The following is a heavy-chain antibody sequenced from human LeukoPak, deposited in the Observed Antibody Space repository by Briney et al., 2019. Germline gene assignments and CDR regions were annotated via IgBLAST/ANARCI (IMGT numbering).Heavy chain of an antibody. CDR2: IWYDGSNK. Sequence: GGSLRLSCAASGFTFSSYGMHWVRQAPGKGLEWVAVIWYDGSNKYYADSVKGRFTISRDNSKNTLYLQMNSLRAEDTAVYYCARDKERKELFDYWGQGTLVTVSS. V-gene: IGHV3-33*01. CDR1: GFTFSSYG. J-gene: IGHJ4*02. CDR3: ARDKERKELFDY. D-gene: IGHD1-26*01.